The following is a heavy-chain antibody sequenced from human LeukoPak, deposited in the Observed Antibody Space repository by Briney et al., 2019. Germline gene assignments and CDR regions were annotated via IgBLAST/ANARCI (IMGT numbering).Heavy chain of an antibody. CDR3: ATGNYYDSRGYYTFGH. CDR2: IKSDGSST. Sequence: PGGSLRLSCAASGFTFSNYWMHWVRQAPGKGLVWVSRIKSDGSSTSYAESVKGRFIISRDNAKNTLYLQMSSLRAEDTAVYYCATGNYYDSRGYYTFGHWGQGTLVTVSS. V-gene: IGHV3-74*01. CDR1: GFTFSNYW. D-gene: IGHD3-22*01. J-gene: IGHJ4*02.